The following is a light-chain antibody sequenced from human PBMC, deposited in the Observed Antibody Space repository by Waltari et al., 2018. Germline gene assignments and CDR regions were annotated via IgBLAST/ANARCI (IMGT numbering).Light chain of an antibody. V-gene: IGLV1-40*01. J-gene: IGLJ3*02. CDR1: TSNTGAGDD. CDR2: ANN. Sequence: QSVLTQPPSVSGAPGQRVTVSCTGSTSNTGAGDDVQWYQQFPGGAPKLVIYANNNRPSGVPDRFSATKSGSSASLAITGLQAEDEADYYCQSYDKTLSAWVFGGGTRLTVL. CDR3: QSYDKTLSAWV.